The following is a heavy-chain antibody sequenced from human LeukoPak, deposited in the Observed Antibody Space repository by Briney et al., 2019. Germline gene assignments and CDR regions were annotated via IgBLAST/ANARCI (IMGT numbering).Heavy chain of an antibody. J-gene: IGHJ4*02. D-gene: IGHD1-26*01. CDR2: IYYSGST. Sequence: SETLSLTCTVSGGSISSDSYFWGWIRQPPGQGLEWIGSIYYSGSTYYNPSLKSRVTISVDTSKNRFSLKLSSVTAADPAGYYCARQQIGGSDWPDFDNWGKGTLVTVSS. CDR1: GGSISSDSYF. CDR3: ARQQIGGSDWPDFDN. V-gene: IGHV4-39*01.